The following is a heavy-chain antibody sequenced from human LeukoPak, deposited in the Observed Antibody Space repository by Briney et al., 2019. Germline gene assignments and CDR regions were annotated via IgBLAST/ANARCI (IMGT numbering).Heavy chain of an antibody. CDR2: INPNSGGT. Sequence: ASVKVSCKASGYTFTGYYMRWVRQAPGQGLEWMGWINPNSGGTNYAQKFQGRVTMTRDTSISTAYMELSRLRSDDTAVYYCARGGDILTGPFDYWGQGTLVTVSS. CDR3: ARGGDILTGPFDY. V-gene: IGHV1-2*02. CDR1: GYTFTGYY. D-gene: IGHD3-9*01. J-gene: IGHJ4*02.